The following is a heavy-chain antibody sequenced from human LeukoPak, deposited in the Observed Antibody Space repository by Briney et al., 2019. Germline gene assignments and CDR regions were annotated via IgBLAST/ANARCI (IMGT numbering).Heavy chain of an antibody. CDR1: HTCFPSYW. V-gene: IGHV5-51*01. Sequence: AAYMQISCKGSHTCFPSYWIGWVRQIPGKGLERIGIIYPGDSDTRSSPSFQGQVTISADKSISTAYLQWSSLKASDTAMYYCARLPQGWFDPWGQGTLVTVSS. J-gene: IGHJ5*02. CDR2: IYPGDSDT. CDR3: ARLPQGWFDP.